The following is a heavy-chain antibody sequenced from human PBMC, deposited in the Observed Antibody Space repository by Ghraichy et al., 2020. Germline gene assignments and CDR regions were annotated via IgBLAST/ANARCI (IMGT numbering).Heavy chain of an antibody. J-gene: IGHJ4*02. V-gene: IGHV4-61*01. D-gene: IGHD2-2*01. CDR2: IYYSGST. CDR1: GGSVSSGSYY. CDR3: ARDVVVVPAFDY. Sequence: SETLSLTCTVSGGSVSSGSYYWSWIRQPPGKGLEWIGYIYYSGSTNYNPSLKSRVTISVDTSKNQFSLKLSSVTAADTAVYYCARDVVVVPAFDYWGQGTLVTVSS.